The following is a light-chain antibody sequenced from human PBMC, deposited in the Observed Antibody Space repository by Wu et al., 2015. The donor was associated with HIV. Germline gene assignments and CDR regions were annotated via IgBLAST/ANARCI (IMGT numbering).Light chain of an antibody. Sequence: EIVLTQSPGTLSLSPGERATLSCRASQSVSSSSLAWYQQKPGQAPRLLIYGASTRATGIPDRFSGSGSGTDFTLTISRPGPEDFAVYYCQQYGSSPRTFGQGTKVEIK. CDR1: QSVSSSS. CDR3: QQYGSSPRT. CDR2: GAS. V-gene: IGKV3-20*01. J-gene: IGKJ1*01.